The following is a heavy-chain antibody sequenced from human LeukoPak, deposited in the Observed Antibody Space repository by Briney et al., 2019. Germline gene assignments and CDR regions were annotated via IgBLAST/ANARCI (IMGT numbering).Heavy chain of an antibody. Sequence: GGSLRLSCVASGFTFSTYWMSWVRQAPGKGLEWVANIRQDGSDKYYLESVRGRFTISRDNADNSLFLEMNSLREEDTAVYYCARPLTIAGTWNFQNWGQGTLVTVSS. J-gene: IGHJ1*01. CDR2: IRQDGSDK. CDR3: ARPLTIAGTWNFQN. D-gene: IGHD1-20*01. V-gene: IGHV3-7*01. CDR1: GFTFSTYW.